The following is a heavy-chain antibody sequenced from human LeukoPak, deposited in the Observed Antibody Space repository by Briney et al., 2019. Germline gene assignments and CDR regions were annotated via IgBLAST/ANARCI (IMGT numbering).Heavy chain of an antibody. V-gene: IGHV4-59*01. J-gene: IGHJ4*02. CDR1: GGSISSYY. Sequence: SETLSLTCTVSGGSISSYYWSWIRQPPGKGLEWIGYIYNSGSTNYNPSLRSRVTISVDTSKKQFSLKLSSVTAADTAVYYCVGRAARYFDYWGQGILVTVSS. D-gene: IGHD2-15*01. CDR3: VGRAARYFDY. CDR2: IYNSGST.